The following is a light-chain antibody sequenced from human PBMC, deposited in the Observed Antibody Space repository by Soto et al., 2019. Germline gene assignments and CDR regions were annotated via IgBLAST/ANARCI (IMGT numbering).Light chain of an antibody. CDR2: GAS. V-gene: IGKV3-20*01. J-gene: IGKJ4*01. Sequence: EIVLTQSPGTLSLSPGERATLSCRASQSVSSSYLAWYHQKPGQAPTLLIYGASSRATGIPDRFSGSGSGRDCFLNISRLVPEDFAVYYFHQYDSSPLTFVGRTKGEIK. CDR3: HQYDSSPLT. CDR1: QSVSSSY.